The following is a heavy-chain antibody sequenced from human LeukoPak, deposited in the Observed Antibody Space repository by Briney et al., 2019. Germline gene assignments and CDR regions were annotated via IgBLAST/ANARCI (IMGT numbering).Heavy chain of an antibody. CDR3: APPRSGYDYPTHGIDY. CDR1: GFTFSDYY. D-gene: IGHD5-12*01. Sequence: GGSLRLSCAASGFTFSDYYMSWIRQAPGKGLEWVSYISSSGSTIYYADSVKGRFTISRDNSKNTLYLQMNSLRAEDTAVYYCAPPRSGYDYPTHGIDYWGQGTLVTVSS. CDR2: ISSSGSTI. V-gene: IGHV3-11*01. J-gene: IGHJ4*02.